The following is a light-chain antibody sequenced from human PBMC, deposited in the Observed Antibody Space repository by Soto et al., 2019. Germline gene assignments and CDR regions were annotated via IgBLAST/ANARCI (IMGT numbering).Light chain of an antibody. CDR3: QQSYSTPS. V-gene: IGKV1-39*01. Sequence: DTPMTQSPSSLSASVGDRVTITCRASQSISSYLNWYQQKPGKAPKLLIYAASSLQSGVPSRFSGSGSGTDFTLTISSLQPEDFATYYCQQSYSTPSFGGGTKVEIK. CDR2: AAS. J-gene: IGKJ4*01. CDR1: QSISSY.